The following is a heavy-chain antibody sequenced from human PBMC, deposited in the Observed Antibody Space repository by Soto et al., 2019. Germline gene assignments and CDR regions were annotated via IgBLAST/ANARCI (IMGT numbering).Heavy chain of an antibody. D-gene: IGHD3-22*01. V-gene: IGHV4-30-4*08. CDR3: ARDFFDSSDYTTNWFDP. CDR2: IYYSGST. Sequence: PSEPLPLTYTVSDGSISNGDYYWSWIRQPPGKGLEWIGYIYYSGSTYYNPSLKSRVTISVDTSKNQFSLKLTSVTAADAALYYCARDFFDSSDYTTNWFDPWGQGTLVTVSS. J-gene: IGHJ5*02. CDR1: DGSISNGDYY.